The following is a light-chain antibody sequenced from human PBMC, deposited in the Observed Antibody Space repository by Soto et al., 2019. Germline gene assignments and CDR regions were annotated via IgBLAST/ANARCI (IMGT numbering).Light chain of an antibody. CDR1: SNDIGGYNY. Sequence: QSVLTQPASVSGSPGQSITISCTVTSNDIGGYNYVSWYQQHPGKAPKLLIFEVRSRPSGVSNRFSGSKSGNTASLTISALQPEDEADYFCNSYTSSTSLPYVFGTGTKVTVL. CDR3: NSYTSSTSLPYV. V-gene: IGLV2-14*01. J-gene: IGLJ1*01. CDR2: EVR.